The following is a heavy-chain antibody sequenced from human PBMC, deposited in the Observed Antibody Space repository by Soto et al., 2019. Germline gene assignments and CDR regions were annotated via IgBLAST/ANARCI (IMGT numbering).Heavy chain of an antibody. CDR2: ISGSGGTT. CDR1: GFSFSNYA. CDR3: ANGRSALPIFDY. Sequence: EVQLLESGGGWIQPGGSLRLSCAASGFSFSNYAMNWVRQAPGKGLEWVSFISGSGGTTDYADSVRGRFRLSRDNSKNTVDLEMNSLRTEDTAVYFCANGRSALPIFDYWGQGVMVTVSS. J-gene: IGHJ4*02. V-gene: IGHV3-23*01.